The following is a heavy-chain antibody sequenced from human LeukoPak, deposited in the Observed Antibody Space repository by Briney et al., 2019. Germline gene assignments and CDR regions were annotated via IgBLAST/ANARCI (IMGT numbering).Heavy chain of an antibody. J-gene: IGHJ6*02. Sequence: GGSLRLSCVASGFTFSRKGMHWVRQAPGKGLEWVAVIWYDGSNKYYADSVKGRFTISRDNSKNTLYLQMNSPRAEDTAVYYCASGRLNYFYAMDIWGQGTTVTVSS. V-gene: IGHV3-33*01. CDR3: ASGRLNYFYAMDI. CDR2: IWYDGSNK. CDR1: GFTFSRKG.